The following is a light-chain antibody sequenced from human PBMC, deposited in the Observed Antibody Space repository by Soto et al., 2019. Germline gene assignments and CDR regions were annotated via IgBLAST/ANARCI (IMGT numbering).Light chain of an antibody. CDR2: DAS. CDR1: QSVGRH. Sequence: EIVLTQSPATLSLSPGERATLSCRASQSVGRHLAWYQQKPGQAPRLLIYDASNRATGVPARFSGSGSGTDFTLSISSLEPEDFAVYYCQQRNHWPPATFGGGTKVEIK. J-gene: IGKJ4*01. CDR3: QQRNHWPPAT. V-gene: IGKV3-11*01.